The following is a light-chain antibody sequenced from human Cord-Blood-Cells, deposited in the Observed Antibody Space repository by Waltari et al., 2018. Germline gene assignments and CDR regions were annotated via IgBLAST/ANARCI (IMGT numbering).Light chain of an antibody. CDR2: EGS. J-gene: IGLJ3*02. CDR1: SSDGGGDNL. V-gene: IGLV2-23*01. CDR3: CSYAGSSTWV. Sequence: QSALTQPASVSGSPGHPITISCTGTSSDGGGDNLLSWYQQHPGKAPKLMIYEGSKRPSGVSNRFSGSKSGNTASLTISVLQAEDEADYYCCSYAGSSTWVFGGGTKLTVL.